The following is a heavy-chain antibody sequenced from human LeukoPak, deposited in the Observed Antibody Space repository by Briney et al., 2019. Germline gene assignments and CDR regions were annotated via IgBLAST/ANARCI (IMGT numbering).Heavy chain of an antibody. Sequence: PSETLSLTCIVSGDSITSGGHSWTWLRQHPGKGLQWIGYIYFSGRTYYNPSLKSRVTISIDTSKNRFSLKLSSVTAADTAIYYCARVVGSNWFDPWGLGTLVTVSS. CDR3: ARVVGSNWFDP. CDR1: GDSITSGGHS. J-gene: IGHJ5*02. D-gene: IGHD3-10*01. CDR2: IYFSGRT. V-gene: IGHV4-31*03.